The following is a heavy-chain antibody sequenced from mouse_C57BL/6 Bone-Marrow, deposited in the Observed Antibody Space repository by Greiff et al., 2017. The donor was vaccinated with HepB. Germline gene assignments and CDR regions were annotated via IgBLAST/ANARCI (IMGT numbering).Heavy chain of an antibody. Sequence: EVKLVESGGGLVKPGGSLKLSCAASGFTFSDYGMHWVRQAPEKGLEWVAYISSGSSTIYYADTVKGRFTISRDNAKNTLFLQMTSLRSEDTAIYYCARRVFIYYYGSSLWYFDVWGTGTTVTVSS. D-gene: IGHD1-1*01. CDR1: GFTFSDYG. V-gene: IGHV5-17*01. J-gene: IGHJ1*03. CDR3: ARRVFIYYYGSSLWYFDV. CDR2: ISSGSSTI.